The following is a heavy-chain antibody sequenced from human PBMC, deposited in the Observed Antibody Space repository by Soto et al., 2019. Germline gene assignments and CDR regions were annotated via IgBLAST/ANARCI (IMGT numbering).Heavy chain of an antibody. Sequence: QVQLMESGGGVVQPGRSLRLSCAASGFTFSSYAVHWVRQAPGKGLEWVAVISYDGSNKYYTDSVKGRFTISRDNSKSTLYLQMNSLRPEDTAVYYCARGPSVYCSSTSCSPFDPWGQGTLVTVSS. J-gene: IGHJ5*02. V-gene: IGHV3-30-3*01. CDR1: GFTFSSYA. D-gene: IGHD2-2*01. CDR2: ISYDGSNK. CDR3: ARGPSVYCSSTSCSPFDP.